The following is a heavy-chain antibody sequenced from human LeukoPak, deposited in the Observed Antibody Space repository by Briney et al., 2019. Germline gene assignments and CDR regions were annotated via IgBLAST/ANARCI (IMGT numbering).Heavy chain of an antibody. V-gene: IGHV1-46*01. D-gene: IGHD2/OR15-2a*01. Sequence: ASVKVSCKASGYTFTSYYMHWVRQAPGQGLEWMGMINPSSGNARYAQKFQGRVTMARDTSTSTMYMELSSLRSEDTAVYYCSRDSKSWEYRGYFDYWGQGTLVTVSS. CDR3: SRDSKSWEYRGYFDY. CDR2: INPSSGNA. CDR1: GYTFTSYY. J-gene: IGHJ4*02.